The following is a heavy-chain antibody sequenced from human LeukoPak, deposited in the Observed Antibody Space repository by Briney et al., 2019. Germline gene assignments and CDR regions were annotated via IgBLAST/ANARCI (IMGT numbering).Heavy chain of an antibody. J-gene: IGHJ4*02. CDR1: GFTFSSYA. CDR2: ISYDGSNK. D-gene: IGHD6-13*01. V-gene: IGHV3-30-3*01. Sequence: GGSLRLSCAASGFTFSSYAMHWDRQAPGKGLEWVALISYDGSNKYYADSVKGRFTISRDNSKNTLYLQMNSLRTEDTAVYYCARDLGRDSSWYVYDYWGQGTLVTVSS. CDR3: ARDLGRDSSWYVYDY.